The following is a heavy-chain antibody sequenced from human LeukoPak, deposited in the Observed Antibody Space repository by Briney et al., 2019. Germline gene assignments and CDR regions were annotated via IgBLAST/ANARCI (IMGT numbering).Heavy chain of an antibody. D-gene: IGHD3-22*01. J-gene: IGHJ3*02. CDR3: ARFYPGVLNYDSSGRNAFDI. V-gene: IGHV4-39*07. Sequence: SETLSLTCTVSGGSISSSSYYWGWIRQPPGKGLEWIGSIYYSGSTYYNPSLKSRVTISVDTSKNQFSLKLSSVTAADTAVYYCARFYPGVLNYDSSGRNAFDIWGQGTMVTVSS. CDR1: GGSISSSSYY. CDR2: IYYSGST.